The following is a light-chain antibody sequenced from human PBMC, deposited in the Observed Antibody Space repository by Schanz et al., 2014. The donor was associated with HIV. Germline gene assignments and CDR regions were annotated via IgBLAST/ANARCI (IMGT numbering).Light chain of an antibody. CDR2: DAS. CDR1: QTVSNTF. CDR3: QQRNNWPLT. J-gene: IGKJ4*01. V-gene: IGKV3D-20*02. Sequence: EVVLTQSPGTLSLSPGERATLSCRASQTVSNTFLAWYQVKPGQAPRLLIYDASTRATDIPPRFSGSGSGTDFTLTISSLEPEDSAVYYCQQRNNWPLTFGGGTKVQIK.